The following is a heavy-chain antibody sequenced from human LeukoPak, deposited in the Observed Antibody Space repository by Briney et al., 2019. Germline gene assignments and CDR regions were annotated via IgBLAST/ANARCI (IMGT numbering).Heavy chain of an antibody. V-gene: IGHV3-30*04. Sequence: GGSLRLSCAASGFTFSSYAMHWVRQAPGKGLEWVAVISYDGSNKYYADSVKGRFTISRDNSKNTLYLQMNSLRAEDTAVYYCARAALAYYYDSSGYPNPYWGQGTLVTVSS. J-gene: IGHJ4*02. CDR1: GFTFSSYA. D-gene: IGHD3-22*01. CDR3: ARAALAYYYDSSGYPNPY. CDR2: ISYDGSNK.